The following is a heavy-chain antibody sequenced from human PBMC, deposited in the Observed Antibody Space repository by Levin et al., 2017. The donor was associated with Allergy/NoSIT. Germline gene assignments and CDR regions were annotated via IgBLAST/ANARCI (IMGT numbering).Heavy chain of an antibody. CDR1: GFTFSSYD. Sequence: GGSLRLSCAASGFTFSSYDMHWVRQVTGKGLEWVSAIHTAGDTYYSGSVKGRFTLSRDNAKNSLYLQMNSLRAGDSAVYHCVRGQYVAASSVWLDPWGQGTLVTVSS. D-gene: IGHD6-6*01. J-gene: IGHJ5*02. CDR2: IHTAGDT. CDR3: VRGQYVAASSVWLDP. V-gene: IGHV3-13*01.